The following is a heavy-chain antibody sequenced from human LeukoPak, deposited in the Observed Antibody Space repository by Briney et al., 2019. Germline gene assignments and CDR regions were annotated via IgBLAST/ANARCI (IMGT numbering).Heavy chain of an antibody. CDR2: ISSSSTI. CDR1: GFTFSTYS. Sequence: GGSLRLSCAASGFTFSTYSMNWVRQAPVKGLEWVSYISSSSTIYYADSVKGRFTISRDNAKNSLYLQMNSLRDEDTAVYYCATLRVVATATGLDYWGQGILVTVSS. V-gene: IGHV3-48*02. CDR3: ATLRVVATATGLDY. J-gene: IGHJ4*02. D-gene: IGHD2-21*02.